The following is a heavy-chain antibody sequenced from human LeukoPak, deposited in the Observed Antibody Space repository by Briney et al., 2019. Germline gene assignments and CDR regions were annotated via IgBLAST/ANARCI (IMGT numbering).Heavy chain of an antibody. CDR3: ARGYRAISDY. CDR2: IYYTGST. Sequence: SETLSLTCTVSAGSISGYYWSWIRQPPGRGLEWIGFIYYTGSTTYNPSLKSRVTISGDPSKNQFALKLTSVTAADTAVYYCARGYRAISDYWGQGTLVTVSS. J-gene: IGHJ4*02. CDR1: AGSISGYY. D-gene: IGHD2-2*02. V-gene: IGHV4-59*01.